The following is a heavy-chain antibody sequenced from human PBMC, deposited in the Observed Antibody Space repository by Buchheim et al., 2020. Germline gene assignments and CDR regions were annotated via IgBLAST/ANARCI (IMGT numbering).Heavy chain of an antibody. D-gene: IGHD2-8*01. J-gene: IGHJ4*02. CDR2: INHSGST. Sequence: QVQLQQWGAGLLKPSETLSLTCAVYGESFSGYYWSWIRQPPGKGLEWIGEINHSGSTNYNPSLKSRVTISVDTSKNQFSLKLSSVIVADTAVYYWARSGGRYCTNGVCHLDYWGQGNL. CDR3: ARSGGRYCTNGVCHLDY. V-gene: IGHV4-34*01. CDR1: GESFSGYY.